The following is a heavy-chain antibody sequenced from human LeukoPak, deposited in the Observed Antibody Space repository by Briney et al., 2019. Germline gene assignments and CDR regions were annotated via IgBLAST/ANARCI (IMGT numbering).Heavy chain of an antibody. Sequence: ASVKVSCKASGYTFTSYAMHWVRQAPGQRLEWMGWINAGNANTKYSQKFQGRVTITRHTSASTAYMELSSLRSEDTAVYYCARASLLWFGELSSWFDPWGQGTLVTVSS. D-gene: IGHD3-10*01. CDR3: ARASLLWFGELSSWFDP. J-gene: IGHJ5*02. CDR2: INAGNANT. V-gene: IGHV1-3*01. CDR1: GYTFTSYA.